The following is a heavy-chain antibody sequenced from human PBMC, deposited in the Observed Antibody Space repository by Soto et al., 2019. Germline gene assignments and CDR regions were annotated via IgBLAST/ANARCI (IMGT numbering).Heavy chain of an antibody. J-gene: IGHJ4*01. CDR3: ARTGNYHYAIRGPTGDLDY. CDR1: GGTCSSYA. D-gene: IGHD3-22*01. V-gene: IGHV1-69*13. Sequence: SVKVSCKASGGTCSSYAINWVRQAPAQGLEWMGGIIPIFGTANYAQKFQGRVTITAEESTSTAYMELSSLRSEDTAMYYCARTGNYHYAIRGPTGDLDYW. CDR2: IIPIFGTA.